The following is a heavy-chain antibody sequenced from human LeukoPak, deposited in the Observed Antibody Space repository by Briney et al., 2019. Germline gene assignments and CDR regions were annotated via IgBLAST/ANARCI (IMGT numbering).Heavy chain of an antibody. V-gene: IGHV4-34*01. CDR2: INHSGSS. CDR3: ATGDHNWNVAGAINYYYYYYMDV. CDR1: GGSFSGYY. J-gene: IGHJ6*03. Sequence: PSETLTLSCAVYGGSFSGYYWSWLRQPPGKGLEWIGEINHSGSSNYNPSLKSRVTISVDTSKNQFSLKLSSVTAADTAVYYCATGDHNWNVAGAINYYYYYYMDVWGKGTTVTVSS. D-gene: IGHD1-1*01.